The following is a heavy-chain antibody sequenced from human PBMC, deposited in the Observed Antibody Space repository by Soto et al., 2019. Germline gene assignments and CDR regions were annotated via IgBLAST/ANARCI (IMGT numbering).Heavy chain of an antibody. D-gene: IGHD2-15*01. CDR3: ARGGLLYYYYGMDV. V-gene: IGHV1-69*13. CDR2: IIPIFGTA. CDR1: GGTFSIYA. J-gene: IGHJ6*02. Sequence: GASVTVSCKASGGTFSIYAIIWVRQAPGQGLEWMGGIIPIFGTANYAQKFQGRVTITADESTSTAYMELSSLRSEDTAVYYCARGGLLYYYYGMDVWGQGTTVTVSS.